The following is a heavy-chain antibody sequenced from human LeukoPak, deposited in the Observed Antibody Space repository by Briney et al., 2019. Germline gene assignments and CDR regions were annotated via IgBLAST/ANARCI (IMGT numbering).Heavy chain of an antibody. CDR1: GFTFSSYG. D-gene: IGHD4-17*01. J-gene: IGHJ4*02. Sequence: GRSLRLSCAASGFTFSSYGMHWVRQAPGKGLEWVAVISYDGSNKYYADSVKGRFTISGDNSKNTLYLQMNSLRAEDTAVYYCAKTPVDYGDPMGYFDYWGQGTLVTVSS. V-gene: IGHV3-30*18. CDR2: ISYDGSNK. CDR3: AKTPVDYGDPMGYFDY.